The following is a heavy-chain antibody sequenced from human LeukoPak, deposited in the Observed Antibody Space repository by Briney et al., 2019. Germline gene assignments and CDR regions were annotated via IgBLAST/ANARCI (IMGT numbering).Heavy chain of an antibody. V-gene: IGHV1-24*01. J-gene: IGHJ4*02. CDR1: GYTLTELS. Sequence: ASVKVSCKVSGYTLTELSMHWVRQAPGKGLEWMGGFDPEDGETIYAQKFQGRVTMTEDTSTDTAYMELSSLRSEYTAVYYCATEVLRGGSGSYLRMEVLLTDYWGQGTLVTVSS. D-gene: IGHD3-10*01. CDR2: FDPEDGET. CDR3: ATEVLRGGSGSYLRMEVLLTDY.